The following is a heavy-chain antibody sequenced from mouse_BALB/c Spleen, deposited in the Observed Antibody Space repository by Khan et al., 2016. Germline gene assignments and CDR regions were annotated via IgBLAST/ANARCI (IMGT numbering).Heavy chain of an antibody. Sequence: EVQLQESGPSLVKLSQTLSLTYSVTGDSITSGYWNWIRKFPGNKLEYMGYISHSGSTYYNPSLKSRISITRDTSKNQYYLQLNSVTTEDTATYYCARYEGSTYVRGMDYWGQGTSVTVSS. D-gene: IGHD1-1*01. CDR1: GDSITSGY. CDR3: ARYEGSTYVRGMDY. CDR2: ISHSGST. V-gene: IGHV3-8*02. J-gene: IGHJ4*01.